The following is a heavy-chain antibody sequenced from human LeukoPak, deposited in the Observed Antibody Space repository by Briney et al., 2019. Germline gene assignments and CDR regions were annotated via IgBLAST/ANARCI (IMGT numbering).Heavy chain of an antibody. CDR3: ARDRGGYTYSHDY. CDR2: IYYSGST. V-gene: IGHV4-59*12. CDR1: GGSISSYY. J-gene: IGHJ4*02. Sequence: SETLSLTCTVSGGSISSYYWSWIRQPPGKGLEWIGYIYYSGSTDYNPSLKSRVTISMDKSKNQLSLKLNFVTAADTAVYYCARDRGGYTYSHDYWGQGTLVTVSS. D-gene: IGHD5-18*01.